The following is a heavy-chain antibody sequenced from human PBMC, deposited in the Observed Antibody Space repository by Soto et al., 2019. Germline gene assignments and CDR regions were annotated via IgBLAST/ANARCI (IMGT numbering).Heavy chain of an antibody. CDR2: ISGSGGST. Sequence: XGSLRLSCASSGFTFSSYAMSCVRHSPGKGLEWVSAISGSGGSTYYADSVKGRFTISRDNSKNTLYLQMNSLRAEDTAVYYCAKWGRVVTMTVGVRLSGYMLDYWGQGTLVTVSS. D-gene: IGHD3-22*01. CDR1: GFTFSSYA. V-gene: IGHV3-23*01. J-gene: IGHJ4*02. CDR3: AKWGRVVTMTVGVRLSGYMLDY.